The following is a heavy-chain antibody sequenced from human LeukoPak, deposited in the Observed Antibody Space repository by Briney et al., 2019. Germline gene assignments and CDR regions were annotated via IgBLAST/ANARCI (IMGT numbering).Heavy chain of an antibody. CDR3: AKKPDYDYGDYFYSRFDY. J-gene: IGHJ4*02. V-gene: IGHV3-23*01. CDR1: GFTFSTHA. CDR2: ISGPGGTT. Sequence: GGSLRLSCVVSGFTFSTHAMTWVRQAPGKGLERVSDISGPGGTTYYAASVNGRFTISRDNSKNTLYLQMNSLRAEDTAVYYCAKKPDYDYGDYFYSRFDYWGQGTLVTVSS. D-gene: IGHD4-17*01.